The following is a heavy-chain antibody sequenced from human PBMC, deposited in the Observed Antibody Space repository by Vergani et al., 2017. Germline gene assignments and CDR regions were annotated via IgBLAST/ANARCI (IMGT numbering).Heavy chain of an antibody. D-gene: IGHD3-3*01. Sequence: EVQLLESGGGLVQPGGSLRLSCAASGFTFSSYAMSWVRQAPGKGLEWVSAISGSGGSTYYADSVKGRFTISRDNSKNTLYLQMNSLRAEDTAVYYCARGPTHDFWSGYEIDYWGQGTLVTVSS. CDR1: GFTFSSYA. CDR2: ISGSGGST. CDR3: ARGPTHDFWSGYEIDY. V-gene: IGHV3-23*01. J-gene: IGHJ4*02.